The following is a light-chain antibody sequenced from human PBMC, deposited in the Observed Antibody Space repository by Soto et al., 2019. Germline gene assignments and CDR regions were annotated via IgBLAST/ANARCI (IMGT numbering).Light chain of an antibody. V-gene: IGKV3-20*01. Sequence: EIVLTQSPGTLSLSPGERVTLSCRASHSVSGKYLTWYQQKPGQAPRLLIFGASSRATGIPDRFSGRGSGTDFTLTINTLEPEDFAVYYCQQYGSSPLTFGGGTKVDIK. CDR3: QQYGSSPLT. J-gene: IGKJ4*01. CDR1: HSVSGKY. CDR2: GAS.